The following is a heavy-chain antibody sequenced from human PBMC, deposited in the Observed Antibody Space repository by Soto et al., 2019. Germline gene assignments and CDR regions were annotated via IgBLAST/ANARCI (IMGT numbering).Heavy chain of an antibody. V-gene: IGHV3-30*18. CDR2: ISYDSTNK. CDR1: GFTFSSYA. Sequence: QVHLVESGGGVVQPGQSLRLSCAASGFTFSSYAMHWFRQAPGMGLEWVAIISYDSTNKFYADSVKGRFTISRDNSKNTLFLQMNSLRTEDTAIYYCAKTDPGGRCSGVCYPDSWGQGTLVTVSS. D-gene: IGHD2-21*02. CDR3: AKTDPGGRCSGVCYPDS. J-gene: IGHJ4*02.